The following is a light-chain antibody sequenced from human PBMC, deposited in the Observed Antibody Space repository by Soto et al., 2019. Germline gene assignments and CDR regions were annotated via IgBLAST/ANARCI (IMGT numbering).Light chain of an antibody. CDR1: SSDVGNYNL. V-gene: IGLV2-23*02. CDR2: EVT. Sequence: QSALTQPASVSGSPGQSITISFTGTSSDVGNYNLVSWYQQHPGKAPKLIIFEVTKRPSWVSNRFSGSKSGNTASLTISGIQSEDEADYSCCSYAGHNSLIFGGGTKLTVL. J-gene: IGLJ2*01. CDR3: CSYAGHNSLI.